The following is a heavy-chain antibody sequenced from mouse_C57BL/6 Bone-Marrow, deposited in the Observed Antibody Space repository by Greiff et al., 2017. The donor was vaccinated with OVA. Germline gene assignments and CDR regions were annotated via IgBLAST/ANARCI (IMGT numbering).Heavy chain of an antibody. J-gene: IGHJ1*03. V-gene: IGHV1-47*01. CDR1: GYTFTTYP. D-gene: IGHD1-1*01. Sequence: QVQLKESGAELVKPGASVKMSCKASGYTFTTYPIEWMKQNHGKSLEWIGNFHPYNDDTKYNEKFKGKATLTVEKSSSTVYLELSRLTSDDSAVYYCARRDYYGGGYFDVWGTGTTVTVSS. CDR3: ARRDYYGGGYFDV. CDR2: FHPYNDDT.